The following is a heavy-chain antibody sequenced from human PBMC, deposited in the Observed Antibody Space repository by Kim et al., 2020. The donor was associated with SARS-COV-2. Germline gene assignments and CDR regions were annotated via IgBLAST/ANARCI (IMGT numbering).Heavy chain of an antibody. D-gene: IGHD3-10*02. CDR1: GFTFSSFW. Sequence: GGSLRLSCAASGFTFSSFWMTWVRQAPGKGLEWVASIKQDEGRRYYVDSVKGRFTISGDNSKNSLYLQMNSLRAEDTALYYCARDVRGRSSYWGQGTLVT. CDR2: IKQDEGRR. CDR3: ARDVRGRSSY. V-gene: IGHV3-7*03. J-gene: IGHJ4*02.